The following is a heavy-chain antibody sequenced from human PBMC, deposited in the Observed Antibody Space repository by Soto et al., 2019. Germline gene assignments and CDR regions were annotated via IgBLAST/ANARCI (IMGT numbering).Heavy chain of an antibody. CDR3: EHSHSVVYPLDH. J-gene: IGHJ5*02. D-gene: IGHD2-8*01. CDR2: IIGRGVDT. CDR1: GFSFCSLP. Sequence: GGSLALSSAASGFSFCSLPMSWVRQAPGKGLEWVSSIIGRGVDTLYADSVNSRVTITRDNSRNTMSLQAASLRAEATPVHYCEHSHSVVYPLDHSGQGTLVTVSS. V-gene: IGHV3-23*01.